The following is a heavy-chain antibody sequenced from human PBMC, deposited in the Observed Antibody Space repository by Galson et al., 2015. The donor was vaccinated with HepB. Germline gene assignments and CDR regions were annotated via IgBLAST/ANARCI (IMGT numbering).Heavy chain of an antibody. CDR2: IYPGDSDT. Sequence: QSGAEVKKPGESLKISCKGSGYSFTSYWIGWVRQIPGKGLEWMGSIYPGDSDTRYSPSFQGQVTISADKSISTAYLQWSSLKASDTAMYYCARPGSGSSAVPWFDPWGQGTLVTVSS. D-gene: IGHD1-26*01. CDR3: ARPGSGSSAVPWFDP. V-gene: IGHV5-51*03. J-gene: IGHJ5*02. CDR1: GYSFTSYW.